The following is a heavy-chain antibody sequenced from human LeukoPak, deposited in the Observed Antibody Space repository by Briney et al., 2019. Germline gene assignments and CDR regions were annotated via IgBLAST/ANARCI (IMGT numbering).Heavy chain of an antibody. V-gene: IGHV4-38-2*01. CDR2: IYHSGRT. CDR1: HYSISSGFY. D-gene: IGHD4-11*01. Sequence: PSETLSLTCAVSHYSISSGFYWGWIRQPPGKGLQWIGNIYHSGRTHYNPSLKRRVTISVDTSTNNFSLKLNSVTAADTAIYYCARHPAVTSLDFWGQGILVTVSS. J-gene: IGHJ4*02. CDR3: ARHPAVTSLDF.